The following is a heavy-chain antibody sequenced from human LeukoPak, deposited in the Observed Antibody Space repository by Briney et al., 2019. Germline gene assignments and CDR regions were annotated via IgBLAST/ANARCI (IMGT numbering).Heavy chain of an antibody. J-gene: IGHJ3*02. CDR3: ARGYCSSTSCEAFDI. Sequence: SVKASCKASGGTFSSYAISWVRQAPGQGLEWMGGIIPIFGTANYAQKFQGRVTITVDKSTSTAYMELSSLRSEDTAVYYCARGYCSSTSCEAFDIWGQGTMVTVSS. CDR2: IIPIFGTA. V-gene: IGHV1-69*06. CDR1: GGTFSSYA. D-gene: IGHD2-2*01.